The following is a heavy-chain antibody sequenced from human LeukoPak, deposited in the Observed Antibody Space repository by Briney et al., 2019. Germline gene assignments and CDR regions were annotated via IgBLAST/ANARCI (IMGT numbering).Heavy chain of an antibody. J-gene: IGHJ5*02. V-gene: IGHV4-4*07. CDR3: ARSQARLSWFDP. D-gene: IGHD6-19*01. CDR1: GGSISSYY. CDR2: IYTSGNT. Sequence: SETLSLTCTVSGGSISSYYWSWIRQPAGKGLEWIGRIYTSGNTNYNPSLKSRVTMSVDTSKNQFSLKLRSVTAADTAVYYCARSQARLSWFDPWGQGILVTVSS.